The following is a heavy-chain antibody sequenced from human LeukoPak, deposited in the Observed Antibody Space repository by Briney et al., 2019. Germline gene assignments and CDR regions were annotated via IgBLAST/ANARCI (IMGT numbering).Heavy chain of an antibody. J-gene: IGHJ4*02. CDR2: ISSSSSTI. D-gene: IGHD3-9*01. CDR3: ARVRVILTTMASFSY. CDR1: GFTFSSYS. V-gene: IGHV3-48*01. Sequence: GGSLRLSCAASGFTFSSYSMNWIRQAPGKGLEWVSYISSSSSTIYYADSVKGRFTISRDNSENTLYLQLNSLRPEDTAVYYCARVRVILTTMASFSYWGLGTLVTVSS.